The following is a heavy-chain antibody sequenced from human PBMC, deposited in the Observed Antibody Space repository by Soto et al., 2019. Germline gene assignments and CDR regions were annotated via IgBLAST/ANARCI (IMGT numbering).Heavy chain of an antibody. D-gene: IGHD6-19*01. V-gene: IGHV3-48*03. CDR3: ARAKQWLVFFDY. Sequence: EVQLVESGGGLVQPGGSLRLSCAASGFTFSSYEMNWVREAPGKGLEWVSYISSSGSTIYYADSVKGRFTISRDNAKNSLYLQMNSLRAEDTAVYYCARAKQWLVFFDYWGQGTLVTVSS. CDR1: GFTFSSYE. CDR2: ISSSGSTI. J-gene: IGHJ4*02.